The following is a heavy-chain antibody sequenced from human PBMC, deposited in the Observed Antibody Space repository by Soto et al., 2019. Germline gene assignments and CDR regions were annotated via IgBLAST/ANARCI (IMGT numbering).Heavy chain of an antibody. J-gene: IGHJ4*02. D-gene: IGHD6-19*01. Sequence: QVQLQESGPGLVKPSQTLSLTCTVSGGSISSGGYYWSWIRQHPGKGLEWIGFMDYSGTTYYNPSLKSPLTISVDTSKNQFSLKLSSVTAADTAVYYCASLSSGRTFDYWGQGTLVTVSS. CDR2: MDYSGTT. CDR1: GGSISSGGYY. V-gene: IGHV4-31*01. CDR3: ASLSSGRTFDY.